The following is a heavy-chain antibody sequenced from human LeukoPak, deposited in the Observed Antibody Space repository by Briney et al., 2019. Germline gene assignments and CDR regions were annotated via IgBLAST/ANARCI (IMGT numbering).Heavy chain of an antibody. CDR1: GFTFSNYA. CDR3: ARDHGYTYSKDRFDY. Sequence: GRSLRLSCAASGFTFSNYAMHWVRQAPGKGLEWLAIVSYDGTNKYSADSVKGRFTISRDNSKNMVFLQVNSLRAEDTAVYYCARDHGYTYSKDRFDYWGQGTLVTVPS. CDR2: VSYDGTNK. J-gene: IGHJ4*02. D-gene: IGHD5-18*01. V-gene: IGHV3-30*04.